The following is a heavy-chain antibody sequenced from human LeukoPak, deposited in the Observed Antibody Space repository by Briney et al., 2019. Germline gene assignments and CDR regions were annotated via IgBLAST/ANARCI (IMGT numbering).Heavy chain of an antibody. CDR2: INQDGSEK. V-gene: IGHV3-7*01. D-gene: IGHD1-26*01. J-gene: IGHJ4*02. CDR1: EFTFSGYW. Sequence: PGGSLRLSCAASEFTFSGYWMNWVRQDPGKGPEWVANINQDGSEKHYVDSLKGRFTISTDNATNSLFLQMNSLRAEDTAVYYCARDRGGSYSAIDYWGQGTLVTVSS. CDR3: ARDRGGSYSAIDY.